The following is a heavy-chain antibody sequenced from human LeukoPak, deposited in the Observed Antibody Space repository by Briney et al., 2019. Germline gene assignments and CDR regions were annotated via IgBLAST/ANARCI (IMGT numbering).Heavy chain of an antibody. CDR1: GGTFSSYA. J-gene: IGHJ6*03. Sequence: SVKVSCKASGGTFSSYAIGWVRQAPGQGLEWVGGIIPIFGTANYAQKFQGRVTITADESTSTAYMELSSLRSEDTAVYYCARSELGYYYHYMDVWGKGTTVTVSS. D-gene: IGHD7-27*01. CDR3: ARSELGYYYHYMDV. CDR2: IIPIFGTA. V-gene: IGHV1-69*13.